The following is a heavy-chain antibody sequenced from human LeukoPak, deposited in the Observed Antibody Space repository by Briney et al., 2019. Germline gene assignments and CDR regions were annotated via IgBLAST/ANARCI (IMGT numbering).Heavy chain of an antibody. CDR3: ARDSDITGRHGPDYGMDV. V-gene: IGHV3-48*01. Sequence: GGSLRLSCATSGFTFSTYSMNWVRQAPGKGLEWVSYISSSSSTIYYADSVKGRFTISRDNAKNSLHLQMNSLRAEDTAVYYCARDSDITGRHGPDYGMDVWGQGTTVTVSS. J-gene: IGHJ6*02. D-gene: IGHD1-20*01. CDR1: GFTFSTYS. CDR2: ISSSSSTI.